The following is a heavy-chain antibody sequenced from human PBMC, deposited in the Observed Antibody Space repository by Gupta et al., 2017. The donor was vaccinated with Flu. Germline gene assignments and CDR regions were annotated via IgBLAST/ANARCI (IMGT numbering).Heavy chain of an antibody. CDR3: AKDSNYYDSSGIGAYFDY. CDR2: SSGSGGST. CDR1: GFPFSRYA. J-gene: IGHJ4*02. V-gene: IGHV3-23*01. Sequence: EVQLLESGGDLVQPGGSLRLSCAASGFPFSRYAMSWVRQTPGKGLEWVSASSGSGGSTYYADSVKGRFTISRDNSKNTLYLQMNSLRAEDTAVYYCAKDSNYYDSSGIGAYFDYWGQGTLVTVAS. D-gene: IGHD3-22*01.